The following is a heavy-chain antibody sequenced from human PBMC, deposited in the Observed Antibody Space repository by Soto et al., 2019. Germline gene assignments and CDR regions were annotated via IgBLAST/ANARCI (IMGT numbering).Heavy chain of an antibody. Sequence: PWESLKISCKGSGSSFAGYWITWVRQKPGKGLEWMGRIDPSDSQTYYSPSFRGHVTISATKSITTVFLQWSSLRASDTAMYYCARQIYDSDTGPNFQYYFDSWGQGTAVTVSS. D-gene: IGHD3-22*01. J-gene: IGHJ4*02. CDR2: IDPSDSQT. CDR1: GSSFAGYW. V-gene: IGHV5-10-1*01. CDR3: ARQIYDSDTGPNFQYYFDS.